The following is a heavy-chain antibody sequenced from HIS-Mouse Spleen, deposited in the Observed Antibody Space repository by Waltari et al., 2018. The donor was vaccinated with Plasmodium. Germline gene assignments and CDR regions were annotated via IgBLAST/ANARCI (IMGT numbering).Heavy chain of an antibody. CDR3: ARGQLGIDAFDI. D-gene: IGHD7-27*01. V-gene: IGHV4-34*01. J-gene: IGHJ3*02. Sequence: QVQLKPWGAGPLTPSGTLSLTRAVHGGSFSGDSWPWLRQPPGKGLEWIGEINHSGSTNYNPSLKSRVTISVDTSKNQFSLKLSSVTAADTAVYYCARGQLGIDAFDIWGQGTMVTVSS. CDR1: GGSFSGDS. CDR2: INHSGST.